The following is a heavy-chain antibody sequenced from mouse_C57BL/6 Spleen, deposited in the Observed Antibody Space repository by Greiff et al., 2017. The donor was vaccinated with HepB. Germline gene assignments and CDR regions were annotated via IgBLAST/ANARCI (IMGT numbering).Heavy chain of an antibody. CDR1: GYTFPSYW. V-gene: IGHV1-61*01. CDR2: IYPSDSET. D-gene: IGHD1-1*01. CDR3: ARRAYGSSYFDY. Sequence: QVQLQQPGAELVRPGSSVKLSCKASGYTFPSYWMDWVKQRPGQGLEWIGNIYPSDSETHYNQKFKDKATLTVDKSSSTAYMQLSSLTSEDSAVYYCARRAYGSSYFDYWGQGTTLTVSS. J-gene: IGHJ2*01.